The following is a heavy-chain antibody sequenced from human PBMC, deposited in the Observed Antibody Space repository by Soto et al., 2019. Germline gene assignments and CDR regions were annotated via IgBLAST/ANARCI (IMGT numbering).Heavy chain of an antibody. V-gene: IGHV4-59*01. Sequence: SETLSLTCTVSGGSISSYYWSWNRQPPGKGLEWIGYIYYSGSTNYNPSLKSRVTISVDTSKNLFSLKLSSVTAADTAVYYCAGEQMSYSDFLCGFAGDNWLDPCGQGTLVTVYS. CDR3: AGEQMSYSDFLCGFAGDNWLDP. CDR2: IYYSGST. J-gene: IGHJ5*02. CDR1: GGSISSYY. D-gene: IGHD3-3*01.